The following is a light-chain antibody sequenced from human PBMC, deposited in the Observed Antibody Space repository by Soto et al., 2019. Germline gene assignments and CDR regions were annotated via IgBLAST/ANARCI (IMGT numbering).Light chain of an antibody. CDR2: DTS. CDR3: QHYNSWPPWT. Sequence: EIVLTQSPATLSFFPGERATLSCRASQSVSIYLDWYQQKPGQAPRLLIYDTSNRATGIPDRFSGSGSETEFTLTISSLQSEDFAVYYCQHYNSWPPWTFGQGTKVDIK. CDR1: QSVSIY. V-gene: IGKV3-11*01. J-gene: IGKJ1*01.